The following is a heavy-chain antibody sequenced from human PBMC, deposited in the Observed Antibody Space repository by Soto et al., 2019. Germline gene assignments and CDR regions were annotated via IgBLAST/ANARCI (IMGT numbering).Heavy chain of an antibody. D-gene: IGHD1-7*01. CDR1: GDSISSGGDY. CDR3: ARVKGGTARRALDS. J-gene: IGHJ4*02. Sequence: PLSLTCTLSGDSISSGGDYWSWIRQHRGQGLYWSGDIYDNAGPHYRPPRRRRAAISVAKSANQFPLRLNSVTAAHTAVDYCARVKGGTARRALDSWCQGTLVTVSS. V-gene: IGHV4-31*03. CDR2: IYDNAGP.